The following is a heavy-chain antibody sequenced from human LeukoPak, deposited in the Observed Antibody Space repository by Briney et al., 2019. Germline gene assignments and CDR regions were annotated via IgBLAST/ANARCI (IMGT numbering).Heavy chain of an antibody. CDR3: ARDYGGSSPFDY. CDR1: GFIFSDYQ. J-gene: IGHJ4*02. D-gene: IGHD4-23*01. CDR2: ISSSDSTI. V-gene: IGHV3-11*04. Sequence: PGGSLRLSCAASGFIFSDYQMTWIRQAPGKGLEWVSYISSSDSTIYYADSVKGRFTISRDNAKNSLYLQMNSLRAEDTAVYYCARDYGGSSPFDYWGQGTLVTVSS.